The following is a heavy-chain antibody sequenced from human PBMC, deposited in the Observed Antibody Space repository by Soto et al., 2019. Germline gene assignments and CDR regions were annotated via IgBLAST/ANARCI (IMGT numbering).Heavy chain of an antibody. Sequence: PGGSLRLSCAASGFTFSNAWINWVRQAPGKGLEWVGRIKSKTDGGTADFAAPVKGRFTISRDNSKNTLYLQMNSLRAEDTALYYCAKTASMTIRDGFDHWGQGTLVTVSS. J-gene: IGHJ4*02. CDR1: GFTFSNAW. V-gene: IGHV3-15*07. CDR3: AKTASMTIRDGFDH. D-gene: IGHD4-17*01. CDR2: IKSKTDGGTA.